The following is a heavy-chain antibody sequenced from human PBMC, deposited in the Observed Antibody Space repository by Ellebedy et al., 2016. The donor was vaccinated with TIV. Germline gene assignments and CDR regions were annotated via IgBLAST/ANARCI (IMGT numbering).Heavy chain of an antibody. J-gene: IGHJ4*02. D-gene: IGHD5-12*01. CDR3: ASGRSGYDFDY. CDR2: LWYDGSRE. Sequence: PGGSLRLSCAASGFTFSIYGLHWVRQAPGKGLEWVAVLWYDGSREYYADSVKGRFTVSRDNSKNTLFLQMNSLRTEDTAVYYCASGRSGYDFDYWGQGTLVTVSA. CDR1: GFTFSIYG. V-gene: IGHV3-33*01.